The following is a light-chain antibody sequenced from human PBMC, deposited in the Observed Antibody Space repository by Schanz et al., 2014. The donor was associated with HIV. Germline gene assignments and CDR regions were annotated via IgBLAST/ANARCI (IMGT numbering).Light chain of an antibody. CDR1: SSDVRGYNY. CDR2: DVN. Sequence: QSALTQPSSVSGSPGQLITISCTGTSSDVRGYNYVSWDQQHPGKAPKLMIYDVNNPPSGVSDRFSGSKSANTASLAISGLQAEDEADYYCSSYAGSNNLLFGGGTKLTVL. J-gene: IGLJ2*01. CDR3: SSYAGSNNLL. V-gene: IGLV2-14*03.